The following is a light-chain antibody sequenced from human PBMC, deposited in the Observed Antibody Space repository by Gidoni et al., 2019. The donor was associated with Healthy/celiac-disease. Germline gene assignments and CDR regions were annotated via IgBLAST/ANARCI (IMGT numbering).Light chain of an antibody. CDR3: QQYNSYSRT. CDR2: DAS. J-gene: IGKJ1*01. CDR1: QSISSW. V-gene: IGKV1-5*01. Sequence: DTQMTPSPSTLSASVGDSVTITCRASQSISSWLAWYQQKPGKAPKLLIYDASSLESGVPSRFSGSGSGTEFTLTISSLQPDDFATYYCQQYNSYSRTFGQGTKVEIK.